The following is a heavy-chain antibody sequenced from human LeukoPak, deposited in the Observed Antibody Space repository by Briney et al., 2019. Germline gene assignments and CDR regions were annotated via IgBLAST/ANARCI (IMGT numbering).Heavy chain of an antibody. J-gene: IGHJ3*02. CDR1: GYTFTSYY. Sequence: ASVKVSCKASGYTFTSYYMHWVRQAPGQGLEWMGIINPSGGSTSYAQKFQGRVTMTRDTSTSTVYMELSSLRSEDTAVYYCARLNCGGDCRGAFDIWGQGTMVTVSS. D-gene: IGHD2-21*02. CDR3: ARLNCGGDCRGAFDI. V-gene: IGHV1-46*01. CDR2: INPSGGST.